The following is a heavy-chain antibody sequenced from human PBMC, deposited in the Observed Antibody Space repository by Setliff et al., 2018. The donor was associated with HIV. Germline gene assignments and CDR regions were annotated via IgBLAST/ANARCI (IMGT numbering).Heavy chain of an antibody. CDR3: ASAGPYCGDDCPYNWLTP. V-gene: IGHV4-59*01. D-gene: IGHD2-21*02. CDR1: SDSISSSY. Sequence: SETLSLTCTVSSDSISSSYWTWIRQPPGQGLEWIGYVHHSGSTKYNASLRSRVTMSVDTSKNLFSLTLRSVTAADTVVYYCASAGPYCGDDCPYNWLTPWGQGTLVTVSS. CDR2: VHHSGST. J-gene: IGHJ5*02.